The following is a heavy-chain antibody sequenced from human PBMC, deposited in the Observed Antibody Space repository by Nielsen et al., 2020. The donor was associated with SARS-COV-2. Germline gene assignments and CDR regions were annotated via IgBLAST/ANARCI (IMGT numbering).Heavy chain of an antibody. CDR3: ATSGYSSGWGVY. Sequence: GGSLRLSCAASGFTFSSYGMHWVRQAPGKGLEWVAVISYDGSNKYYADSVKGRFTISRDNSQNTLYLQMNSLRAEDTAVYYCATSGYSSGWGVYWGQGTLVTVSS. J-gene: IGHJ4*02. CDR1: GFTFSSYG. CDR2: ISYDGSNK. V-gene: IGHV3-30*03. D-gene: IGHD6-19*01.